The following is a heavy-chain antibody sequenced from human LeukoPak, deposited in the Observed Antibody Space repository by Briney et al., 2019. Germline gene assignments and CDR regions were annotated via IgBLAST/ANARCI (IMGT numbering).Heavy chain of an antibody. CDR3: ARHVGDILPGYYLYYYYYYMDV. CDR2: IYYSGST. CDR1: GGSISSSSYY. D-gene: IGHD3-9*01. Sequence: SETLSLTCTVSGGSISSSSYYWGWIRQPPGKGLEWIGSIYYSGSTYYNPSLESRVTISVDTAKNQFSLKLSSVTAAYTVVCYCARHVGDILPGYYLYYYYYYMDVWGKGTTVSDSS. V-gene: IGHV4-39*01. J-gene: IGHJ6*03.